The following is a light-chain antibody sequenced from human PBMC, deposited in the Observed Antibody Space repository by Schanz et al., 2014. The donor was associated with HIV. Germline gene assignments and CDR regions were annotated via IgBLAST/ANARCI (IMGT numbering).Light chain of an antibody. CDR2: DNN. CDR1: SSPLFPPF. V-gene: IGLV1-51*01. CDR3: GASEGRMGPYV. Sequence: QSVLTQPPSFSSAPGQKVPLSFSFLSSPLFPPFLSWYQQFPGTAPKLLIYDNNKRPSGIPDRFSGSKSGTSATLGITGLQTGDEADYYCGASEGRMGPYVFATGTKLTVL. J-gene: IGLJ1*01.